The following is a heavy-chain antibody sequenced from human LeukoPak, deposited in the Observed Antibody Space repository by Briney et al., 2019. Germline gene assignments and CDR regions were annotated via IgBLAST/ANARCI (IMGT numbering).Heavy chain of an antibody. CDR2: IKQDGSEK. CDR1: GFTFSSYW. J-gene: IGHJ4*02. V-gene: IGHV3-7*03. Sequence: GGSLRLSCAASGFTFSSYWMSWVRQAPGKGLEWVANIKQDGSEKYYVDSVKGRFTISRDNAKNSLYLQMNSLRSDDTAVYYCARGGDPNLILWWPPAYWGQGTLVTVSS. CDR3: ARGGDPNLILWWPPAY. D-gene: IGHD2-21*01.